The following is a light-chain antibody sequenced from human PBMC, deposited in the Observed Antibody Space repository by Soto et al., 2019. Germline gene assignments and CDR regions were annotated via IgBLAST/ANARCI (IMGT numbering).Light chain of an antibody. CDR2: AAS. CDR3: QKYDSAPWT. J-gene: IGKJ1*01. V-gene: IGKV1-27*01. Sequence: DIQMTQSPSSLSASVRDRVTITCRASQGISNYLAWYQQKPGKVPKLLIYAASTLQSGVPSRFSGSGSGTDFNLTTSSLQPEDVATYYCQKYDSAPWTFGQGTTVEIK. CDR1: QGISNY.